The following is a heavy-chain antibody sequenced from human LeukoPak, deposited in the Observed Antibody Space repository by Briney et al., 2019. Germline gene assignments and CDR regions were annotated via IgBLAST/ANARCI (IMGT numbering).Heavy chain of an antibody. D-gene: IGHD2-2*01. V-gene: IGHV3-23*01. CDR2: ISGSGGST. CDR1: GFTFSSYA. CDR3: AKDRGKVVPAASGHY. Sequence: PGGSLRLSCAASGFTFSSYAMSWVRQAPGKGLEWVSAISGSGGSTYYADSVKGRFTISRDNSRNTLYLQMNSLRAEDTAVYYCAKDRGKVVPAASGHYWGQGTLVTVSS. J-gene: IGHJ4*02.